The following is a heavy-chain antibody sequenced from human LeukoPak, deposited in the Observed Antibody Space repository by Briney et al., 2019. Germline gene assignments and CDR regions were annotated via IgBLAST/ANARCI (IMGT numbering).Heavy chain of an antibody. V-gene: IGHV3-30*18. CDR1: GFTFSSYG. J-gene: IGHJ6*02. CDR3: AKDLGVGCSSTSCYSGHYYGMDV. D-gene: IGHD2-2*01. CDR2: ISYDGSNK. Sequence: GGSLRLSCAASGFTFSSYGMHWVRQAPGKGLEWVAVISYDGSNKYYADPVKGRFTISRDNSKNTLYLQMDSLRAEDTAVYYCAKDLGVGCSSTSCYSGHYYGMDVWGQGTTVTVSS.